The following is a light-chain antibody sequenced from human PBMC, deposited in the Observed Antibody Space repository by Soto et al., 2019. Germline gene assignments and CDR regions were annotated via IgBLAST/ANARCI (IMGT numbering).Light chain of an antibody. V-gene: IGKV3-20*01. J-gene: IGKJ1*01. CDR2: AAS. CDR3: QQYGSSGT. Sequence: EIVLTQSPGTLSLSPGERATLSCRASQSVSNNYLAWYQQKPGQAPRLLIYAASNRATGIPDRFSGSGSGTDITLTISRLEPEDFAVYYCQQYGSSGTFGQGTKVEIK. CDR1: QSVSNNY.